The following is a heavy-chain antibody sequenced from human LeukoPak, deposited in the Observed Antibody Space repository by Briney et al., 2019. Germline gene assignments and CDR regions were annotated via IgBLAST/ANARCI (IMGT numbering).Heavy chain of an antibody. D-gene: IGHD3-10*01. CDR3: AKQLWFGEPYYYYYYMDV. CDR2: ISGSGGST. CDR1: GFTFSSYA. J-gene: IGHJ6*03. V-gene: IGHV3-23*01. Sequence: SGGSLRLSCASSGFTFSSYAMSWVRQAPGKGLEWVSAISGSGGSTYYADSVKGRFTISRDNSKNTLYLQMNSLRAEDTAVYYCAKQLWFGEPYYYYYYMDVWAKGPRSPSP.